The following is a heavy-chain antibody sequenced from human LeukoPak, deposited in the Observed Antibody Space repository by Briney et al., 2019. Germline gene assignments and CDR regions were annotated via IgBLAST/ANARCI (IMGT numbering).Heavy chain of an antibody. CDR2: NYHSGST. Sequence: SETLSLTCTVSGYSINSGFYWGWIRQPPGKGLEWIGSNYHSGSTHYKSSLKSRVTISVDTSKNQLSLKLTSVTAADTAVYYCARGVGLTQGGAFDFWGQGTLVTVSS. CDR3: ARGVGLTQGGAFDF. J-gene: IGHJ4*02. CDR1: GYSINSGFY. V-gene: IGHV4-38-2*02. D-gene: IGHD3-16*01.